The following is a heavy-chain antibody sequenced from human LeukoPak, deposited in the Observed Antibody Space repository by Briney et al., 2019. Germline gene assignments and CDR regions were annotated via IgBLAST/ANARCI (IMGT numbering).Heavy chain of an antibody. CDR2: ISGSGGST. J-gene: IGHJ4*02. CDR3: ARAPGAYWFDY. Sequence: GGSLRLSCIGTGFTFSSDAMGWVRQAPGKGLEWVSGISGSGGSTYYADSVKGRFTISRDNSKNTLYLQMNSLRAEDTAVYYCARAPGAYWFDYWGQGTLVTVSS. V-gene: IGHV3-23*01. D-gene: IGHD3-10*01. CDR1: GFTFSSDA.